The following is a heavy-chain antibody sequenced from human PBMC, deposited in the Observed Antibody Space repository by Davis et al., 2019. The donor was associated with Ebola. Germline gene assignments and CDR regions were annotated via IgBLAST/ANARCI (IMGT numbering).Heavy chain of an antibody. Sequence: GESLKISCSASGFIFSTYVMSWVRQAPGKGLEWVSTYGTSADTYYADSVRGRFTISRDNSKNTLLLQMYSLRVEDTAVYYCARGLWGEFDQWGQGTPVTVSS. CDR3: ARGLWGEFDQ. CDR2: GTSADT. CDR1: GFIFSTYV. V-gene: IGHV3-23*01. J-gene: IGHJ4*02. D-gene: IGHD3-16*01.